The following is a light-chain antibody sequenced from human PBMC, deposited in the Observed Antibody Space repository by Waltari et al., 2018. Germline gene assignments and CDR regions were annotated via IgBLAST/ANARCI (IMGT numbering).Light chain of an antibody. CDR3: QQCYTFPYT. Sequence: DIVLTQSPDSLAVSLGERATIKFRSSQSVLSSSNNGNYLGWYQQKPGQPPKLIISWASTRDFGVPDRFSSSGSGTDFTLTISSLQAEGVALYYCQQCYTFPYTFGQGTKLELK. CDR1: QSVLSSSNNGNY. CDR2: WAS. J-gene: IGKJ2*01. V-gene: IGKV4-1*01.